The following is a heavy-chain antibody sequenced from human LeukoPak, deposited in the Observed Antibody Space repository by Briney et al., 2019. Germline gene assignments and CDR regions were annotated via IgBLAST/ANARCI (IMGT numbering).Heavy chain of an antibody. J-gene: IGHJ4*02. V-gene: IGHV3-74*01. CDR3: ARGRYGSDFDY. CDR1: GFTFSSYW. CDR2: INSDGSIT. D-gene: IGHD3-10*01. Sequence: GGSLRLSCAASGFTFSSYWMHWVRQAPGKGLVWVSRINSDGSITTYADSVKGRFTISRDNAKNTLYLQMNSLRAEDTAVHYCARGRYGSDFDYWGQGTLVTVSS.